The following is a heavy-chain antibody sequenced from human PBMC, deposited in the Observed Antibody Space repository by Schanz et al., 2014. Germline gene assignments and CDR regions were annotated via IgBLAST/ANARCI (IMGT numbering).Heavy chain of an antibody. CDR1: GGTFNSYT. Sequence: QVQLVQSGAEVKKPGSSMKVSCKASGGTFNSYTINWVRQAPGQGLEWMGRIIPILGIANYAQKFQGRVTITADRSTSTAYMELSSLRSEDTAVYYCASSGAGYSSSWDFDYWGQGTLVNVSS. CDR3: ASSGAGYSSSWDFDY. CDR2: IIPILGIA. V-gene: IGHV1-69*02. J-gene: IGHJ4*02. D-gene: IGHD6-13*01.